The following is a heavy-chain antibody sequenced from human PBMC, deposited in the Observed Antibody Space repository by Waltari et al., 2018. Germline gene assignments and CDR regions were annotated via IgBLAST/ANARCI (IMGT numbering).Heavy chain of an antibody. J-gene: IGHJ4*02. D-gene: IGHD5-18*01. CDR3: AREVSPEGYSYYFDY. CDR2: IIPIFGTA. Sequence: QVQLVQSGAEVKKPGSSVKVSCKASGGTFSSYAISWVRQAPGQGLEWMGMIIPIFGTANYAQKFQGRVTITADKSTSTAYMELSSLRSEDTAVYYCAREVSPEGYSYYFDYWGQGTLVTVSS. V-gene: IGHV1-69*08. CDR1: GGTFSSYA.